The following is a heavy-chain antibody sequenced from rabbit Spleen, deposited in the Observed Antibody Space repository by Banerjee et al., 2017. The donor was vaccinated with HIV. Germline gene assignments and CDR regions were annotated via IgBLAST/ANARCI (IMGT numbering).Heavy chain of an antibody. CDR2: IDPIFGRT. D-gene: IGHD2-1*01. CDR1: GFDFSNYG. CDR3: VRDLGYDDYSEKGYFNL. J-gene: IGHJ4*01. Sequence: QEQLVESGGGLVQPGGSLKLSCKASGFDFSNYGLSWVRQAPGKGLEWIGYIDPIFGRTYYASWVNGRFPISSHNAQNTLYLQLNSLTAADTATYFCVRDLGYDDYSEKGYFNLWGPGTLVTVS. V-gene: IGHV1S47*01.